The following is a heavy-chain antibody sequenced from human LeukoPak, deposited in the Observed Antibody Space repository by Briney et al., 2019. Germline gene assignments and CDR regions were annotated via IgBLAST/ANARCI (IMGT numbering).Heavy chain of an antibody. CDR3: ARHNSGGYSSYYYGMDV. D-gene: IGHD6-19*01. CDR1: GGSFSGYY. J-gene: IGHJ6*02. Sequence: PSETLSLTCAVYGGSFSGYYWSWIRQPPGKGLEWIGEINHSGSTNYNPSLKSRVTISVDTSKNQFSLKLSSVTAADTAVYYCARHNSGGYSSYYYGMDVWGQGTTVTVSS. V-gene: IGHV4-34*01. CDR2: INHSGST.